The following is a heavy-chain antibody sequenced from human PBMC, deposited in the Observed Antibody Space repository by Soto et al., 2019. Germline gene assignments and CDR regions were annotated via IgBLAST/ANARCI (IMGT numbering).Heavy chain of an antibody. J-gene: IGHJ3*01. Sequence: QVQLVQSGAEVKNPGASVKVSCQASNYLFGAFGISWVRQAPGQGLEWMGWITPYNGNTHYAEKFQDRVTMTADKSTTTAYMEVRRRTSDDTAVYFCARISARRNDFDVWGQGTVVTVSS. CDR2: ITPYNGNT. CDR3: ARISARRNDFDV. V-gene: IGHV1-18*01. CDR1: NYLFGAFG.